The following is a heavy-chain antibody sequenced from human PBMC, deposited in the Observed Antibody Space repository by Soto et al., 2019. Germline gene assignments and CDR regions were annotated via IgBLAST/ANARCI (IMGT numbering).Heavy chain of an antibody. Sequence: QSQTLSLTCAISGDRVSSNSAAWNWIRQSPSRGLEWLGRTYYRSKWYNDYAVSVKSRITINPDTSKNQFSLQLNSVTPEDTAVYYCARDTPSGRFLEWLSMKIAFDYWGQGTLVTVSS. CDR1: GDRVSSNSAA. CDR2: TYYRSKWYN. V-gene: IGHV6-1*01. D-gene: IGHD3-3*01. CDR3: ARDTPSGRFLEWLSMKIAFDY. J-gene: IGHJ4*02.